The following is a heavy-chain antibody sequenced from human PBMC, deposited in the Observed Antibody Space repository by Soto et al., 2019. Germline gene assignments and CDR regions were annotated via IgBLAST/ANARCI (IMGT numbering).Heavy chain of an antibody. CDR1: GYTFTSYG. CDR2: ISPLKGRT. D-gene: IGHD4-17*01. CDR3: AMDYGDRPEYFKH. Sequence: QVQVVQSGLDLKRPGASMKVSCKASGYTFTSYGISWVRQAPGQGLEWMSWISPLKGRTQYSQKAQGRVTLSTDTSSNTAYMEMTTLRVDDTSVYYCAMDYGDRPEYFKHWGQGTLVTVS. V-gene: IGHV1-18*04. J-gene: IGHJ1*01.